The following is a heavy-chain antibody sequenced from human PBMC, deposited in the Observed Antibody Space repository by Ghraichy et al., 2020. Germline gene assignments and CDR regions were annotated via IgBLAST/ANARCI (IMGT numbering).Heavy chain of an antibody. V-gene: IGHV1-18*04. CDR3: ARDYCSGGSCYVGGMDV. J-gene: IGHJ6*02. CDR2: ISAYNGNT. Sequence: ASVKVSCKASGYTFTSYGISWVRQAPGQGLEWMGWISAYNGNTNYAQKLQGRVTMTTDTSTSTAYMELRSLRSDDTAVYYCARDYCSGGSCYVGGMDVWGQGTTVTVSS. CDR1: GYTFTSYG. D-gene: IGHD2-15*01.